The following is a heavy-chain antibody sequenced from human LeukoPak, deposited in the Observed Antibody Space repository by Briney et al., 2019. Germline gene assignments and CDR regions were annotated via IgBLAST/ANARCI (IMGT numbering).Heavy chain of an antibody. CDR2: IIPILGIA. Sequence: VASVKVSCKASGGTFSSYAISWVRQAPGQGLEWMGRIIPILGIANYAQEFQGRVTITADKSTSTAYMELSSLRSEDTAVYYCARDWSEGGDIVVVVAAGYYYYGMDVWGQGTTVTVSS. J-gene: IGHJ6*02. CDR3: ARDWSEGGDIVVVVAAGYYYYGMDV. CDR1: GGTFSSYA. D-gene: IGHD2-15*01. V-gene: IGHV1-69*04.